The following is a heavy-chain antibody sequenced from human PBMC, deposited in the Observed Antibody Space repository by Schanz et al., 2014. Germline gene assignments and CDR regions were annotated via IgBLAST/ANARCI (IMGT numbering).Heavy chain of an antibody. V-gene: IGHV1-8*02. CDR1: GYTFTSYD. CDR3: ARGLGDERWLDLNEAFDI. CDR2: INAHTGNT. Sequence: QVQLVQSGAEVKKPGASVRLSCEASGYTFTSYDINWVRQAPGQGPELMGWINAHTGNTQYAQKFQGRVTMTADKSTSTVYMEVSGLRSEDTAVYYCARGLGDERWLDLNEAFDIWGQGTIVTVSS. J-gene: IGHJ3*02. D-gene: IGHD6-19*01.